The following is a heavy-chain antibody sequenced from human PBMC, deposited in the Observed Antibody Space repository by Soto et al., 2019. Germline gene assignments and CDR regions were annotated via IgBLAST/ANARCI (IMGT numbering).Heavy chain of an antibody. J-gene: IGHJ6*02. Sequence: QVQVVQSGAEEKKPGASVKVSCKASGYIFNGYAMHWVRQAPGQRLEWMAWINGGNGDTRYSQKFQGRVTITRDTSANTVYMELSILGSEDTAVYYCARAGTVFGLLGNYYGMDVWGQVTTVTVFS. D-gene: IGHD3-3*01. V-gene: IGHV1-3*05. CDR2: INGGNGDT. CDR1: GYIFNGYA. CDR3: ARAGTVFGLLGNYYGMDV.